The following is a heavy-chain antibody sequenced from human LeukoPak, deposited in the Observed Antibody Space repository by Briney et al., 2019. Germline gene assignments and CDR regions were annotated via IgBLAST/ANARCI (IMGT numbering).Heavy chain of an antibody. J-gene: IGHJ5*02. V-gene: IGHV1-24*01. Sequence: ASVKVSCKVSGYTLTELSMHWVRQAPGKGLEWMGGFDPEDGETIYAQKFQGRVTMTEDTSTDTAYMELSSLRSDDTAVYYCARGCLAAAGIGGWFDPWGQGTLVTVSS. CDR2: FDPEDGET. CDR1: GYTLTELS. CDR3: ARGCLAAAGIGGWFDP. D-gene: IGHD6-13*01.